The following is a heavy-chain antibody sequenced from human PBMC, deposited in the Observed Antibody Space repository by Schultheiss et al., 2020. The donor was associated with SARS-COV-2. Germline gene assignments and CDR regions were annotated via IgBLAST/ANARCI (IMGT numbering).Heavy chain of an antibody. Sequence: GGSLRLSCAASGFTFSSYAMSWVRQAPGKGLEWVAVTSYDGGSKSYVDSVKGRFTISRDNSKNTLYLQMNSLRAEDTAVYYCAKGTVASLTYYYYYYMDVWGKGTTVTVSS. CDR3: AKGTVASLTYYYYYYMDV. D-gene: IGHD5-12*01. CDR2: TSYDGGSK. CDR1: GFTFSSYA. V-gene: IGHV3-30*18. J-gene: IGHJ6*03.